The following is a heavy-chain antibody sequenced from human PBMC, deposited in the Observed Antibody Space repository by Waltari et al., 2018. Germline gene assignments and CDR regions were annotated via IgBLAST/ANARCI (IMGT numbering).Heavy chain of an antibody. V-gene: IGHV1-2*02. CDR1: GYTFTGYY. CDR3: AREDSSGYHDAFDI. CDR2: INPNSGGT. Sequence: QVQLVQSGAEVQKPGASVKVSCKASGYTFTGYYMHWVRQSPGQGLEWMGWINPNSGGTNYAQKFQGRVTMTRDTSISTAYMELSRLRSDDTAVYYCAREDSSGYHDAFDIWGQGTMVTVSS. D-gene: IGHD3-22*01. J-gene: IGHJ3*02.